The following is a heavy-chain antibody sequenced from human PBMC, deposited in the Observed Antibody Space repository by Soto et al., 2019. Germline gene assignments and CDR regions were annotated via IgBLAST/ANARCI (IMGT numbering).Heavy chain of an antibody. J-gene: IGHJ6*02. V-gene: IGHV3-30*18. Sequence: GGSLRLSCAASGFTFSSYGMHWVRQAPGKGLEWVAVISYDGSNKYYADSVKGRFTISRDNSKNTLYLQMNSLRAEDTAVYYCAKDIQLWHKYYYYGMDVWGQGTTVTVSS. CDR1: GFTFSSYG. CDR3: AKDIQLWHKYYYYGMDV. CDR2: ISYDGSNK. D-gene: IGHD5-18*01.